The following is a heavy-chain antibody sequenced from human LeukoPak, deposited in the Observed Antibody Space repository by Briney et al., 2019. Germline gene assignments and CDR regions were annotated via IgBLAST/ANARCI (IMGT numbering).Heavy chain of an antibody. D-gene: IGHD3-10*01. CDR1: GFTFSSYS. J-gene: IGHJ6*03. CDR2: IRYDGSNK. V-gene: IGHV3-30*02. CDR3: ATDADYYYGSGNSMDV. Sequence: PGGSLRLSCAASGFTFSSYSMNWVRQAPGKGLEWGAFIRYDGSNKYYADSVKGRFTISRDNSQNPLYLQMNSLRAEDTSVYYCATDADYYYGSGNSMDVWGKGTTVTISS.